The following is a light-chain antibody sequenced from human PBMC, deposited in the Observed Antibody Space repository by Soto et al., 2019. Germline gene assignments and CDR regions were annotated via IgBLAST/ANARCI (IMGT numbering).Light chain of an antibody. V-gene: IGLV2-23*01. J-gene: IGLJ2*01. CDR3: CSYAGYTTVF. CDR2: GGT. Sequence: QSALTQPASVSGSPGQSITISCTGPSSYVGTYNPVSWYQQHPGKAPKLIISGGTKRPSGISNRFSVSKSGNTASLTISGLQAEDEADYYCCSYAGYTTVFFGVGTKLTVL. CDR1: SSYVGTYNP.